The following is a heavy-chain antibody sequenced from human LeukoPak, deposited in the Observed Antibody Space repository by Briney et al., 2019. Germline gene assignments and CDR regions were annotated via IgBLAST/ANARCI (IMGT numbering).Heavy chain of an antibody. CDR1: GFTVSSNY. V-gene: IGHV3-53*01. CDR3: ARWYYDSSGYDAFDI. CDR2: IYSGGST. J-gene: IGHJ3*02. Sequence: PGGSLRLSCAASGFTVSSNYMSWVRQAPGKGLEWVSVIYSGGSTYYADSVKGRFTSSRDNSKNTLYLQMNSLRAEDTAVYYCARWYYDSSGYDAFDIWGQGTMVTVSS. D-gene: IGHD3-22*01.